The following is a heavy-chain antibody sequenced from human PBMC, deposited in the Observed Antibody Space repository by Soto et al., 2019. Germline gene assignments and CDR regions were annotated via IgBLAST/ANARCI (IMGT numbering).Heavy chain of an antibody. V-gene: IGHV3-7*01. CDR3: ARETDAFDM. CDR1: GFTFSSYW. CDR2: IKQDGSEI. J-gene: IGHJ3*02. Sequence: PGGSLRLSCAASGFTFSSYWMSWVRQAPGRGLEWVANIKQDGSEIYYVDSVKGRFTISRDNAKNSLFLQMNSLRGEDTAVYYCARETDAFDMWGQGTVVTV.